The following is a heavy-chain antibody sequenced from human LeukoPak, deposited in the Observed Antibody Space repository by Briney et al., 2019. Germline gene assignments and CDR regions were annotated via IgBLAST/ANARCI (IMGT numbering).Heavy chain of an antibody. CDR2: ISAYNGNT. D-gene: IGHD2-2*01. CDR3: ARSYPLCSSTSCTPLGPHIAARPHYFDY. Sequence: ASVKVSCKASGYTFTSYGISWVRQAPGQGLEWMGWISAYNGNTNYAQKLQGRVTMTTDTSTSTAYMELRSLRSDDTAVYYCARSYPLCSSTSCTPLGPHIAARPHYFDYWGQGTLVTVSS. CDR1: GYTFTSYG. V-gene: IGHV1-18*01. J-gene: IGHJ4*02.